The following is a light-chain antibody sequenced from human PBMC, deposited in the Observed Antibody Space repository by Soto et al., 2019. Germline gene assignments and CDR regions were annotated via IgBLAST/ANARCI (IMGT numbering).Light chain of an antibody. CDR3: QQIHSIPIT. CDR2: KAS. Sequence: DIQMTQSPSTLSGSVGDRVTITCRSSQSISSWLAWYQQKPGKAPKLLIYKASSLESGVPSRFSGSGSGTEFTLTISSLQPDDFATYYCQQIHSIPITFGQGTRLEIK. V-gene: IGKV1-5*03. CDR1: QSISSW. J-gene: IGKJ5*01.